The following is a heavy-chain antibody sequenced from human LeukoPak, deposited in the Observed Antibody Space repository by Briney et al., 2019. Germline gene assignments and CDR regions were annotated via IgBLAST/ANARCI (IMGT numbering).Heavy chain of an antibody. J-gene: IGHJ5*02. V-gene: IGHV3-23*01. D-gene: IGHD3-10*01. CDR2: ISGSGGST. Sequence: GGSLRLSCAASGFTFSSYAMSWVRQAPGKGLEWVSAISGSGGSTYYADSVKGRFTISRDNSKNTLYLQMNSLRAEDTAVCYCAKSPITMVRGVRFFDWFDPWGQGTLVTVSS. CDR1: GFTFSSYA. CDR3: AKSPITMVRGVRFFDWFDP.